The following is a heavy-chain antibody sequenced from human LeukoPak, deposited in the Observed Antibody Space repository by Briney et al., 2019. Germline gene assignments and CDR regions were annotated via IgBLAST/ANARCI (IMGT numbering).Heavy chain of an antibody. D-gene: IGHD6-19*01. CDR1: GFTFSNYW. Sequence: GGSLRLSCAASGFTFSNYWMHWVRQAPGKGLMWLSRINSDESSTSYADSVKGRFTISRDNAQNTLYLQMNSLRAEDTAVYYCARALAVAGSVGGLVDWGQGTLVTVSS. J-gene: IGHJ4*02. CDR2: INSDESST. V-gene: IGHV3-74*01. CDR3: ARALAVAGSVGGLVD.